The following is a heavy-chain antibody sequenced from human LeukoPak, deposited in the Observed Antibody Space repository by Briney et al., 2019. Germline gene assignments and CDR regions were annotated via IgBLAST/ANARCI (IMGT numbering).Heavy chain of an antibody. D-gene: IGHD1-26*01. CDR3: ARDPNPYGARDY. CDR1: GLTFSSYW. CDR2: IKQDGSEK. V-gene: IGHV3-7*04. Sequence: PGGSLRLSCAASGLTFSSYWMSWVRQAPGKGLEWVANIKQDGSEKYYVDSVKGRFTISRDNAKNSLYLQMNSLRAEDTAVYYCARDPNPYGARDYWGQGTLVTVSS. J-gene: IGHJ4*02.